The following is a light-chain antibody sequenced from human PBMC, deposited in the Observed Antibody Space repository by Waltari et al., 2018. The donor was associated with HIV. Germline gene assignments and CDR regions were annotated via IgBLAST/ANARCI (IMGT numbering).Light chain of an antibody. CDR1: SSDVGSCKF. CDR2: EGT. CDR3: CSCATPNTRV. Sequence: QSALTQPASVSGSPGQSIPISCTGTSSDVGSCKFVSWYQHHPGKAPKLLIYEGTKRPSGVSNRFSASKSGNTASLTISGLQAEDEADYYCCSCATPNTRVFGGGTKLTVL. J-gene: IGLJ3*02. V-gene: IGLV2-23*01.